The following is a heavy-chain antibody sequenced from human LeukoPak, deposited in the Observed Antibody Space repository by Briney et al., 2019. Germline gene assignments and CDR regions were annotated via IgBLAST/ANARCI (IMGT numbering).Heavy chain of an antibody. CDR1: GFTFSSYA. V-gene: IGHV3-23*01. J-gene: IGHJ6*02. Sequence: GGSLRLSCAASGFTFSSYAMSWVRQAPGKGLEWVSAISGSGGSTYYADSVKGRFTVSRDDSKNTLYLQMNSLRAEDTAVYYCAKAASSSWPSYYYGMDVWGQGTTVTDSS. D-gene: IGHD6-13*01. CDR3: AKAASSSWPSYYYGMDV. CDR2: ISGSGGST.